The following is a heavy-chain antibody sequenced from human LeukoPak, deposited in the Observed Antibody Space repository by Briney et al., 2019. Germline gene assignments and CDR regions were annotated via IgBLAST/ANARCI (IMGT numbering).Heavy chain of an antibody. CDR3: ARHGPTDLWSGYQFDS. CDR1: GDSISDINHY. CDR2: GRT. V-gene: IGHV4-39*01. D-gene: IGHD3-3*01. J-gene: IGHJ4*02. Sequence: SETLSLTCTVSGDSISDINHYWGWIRQPPGKELEWIGTGRTFHNPSLKSRVTISRDTSKNQFSLKLSSLTTADTAVYYCARHGPTDLWSGYQFDSWGQGTLITVSS.